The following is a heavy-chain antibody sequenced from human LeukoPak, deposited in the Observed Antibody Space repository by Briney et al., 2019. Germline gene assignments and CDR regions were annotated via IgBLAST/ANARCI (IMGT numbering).Heavy chain of an antibody. CDR2: IYYSGST. D-gene: IGHD4-11*01. Sequence: SETLSLTCTVSGGSISSYYWSWIRQPPGKGLEWIGYIYYSGSTNYNPSLKSRVTISADTSKNQFSLKLSSVTAADTAVYYCARQVRPTRAHAFDIWGQGTMVTVSS. CDR3: ARQVRPTRAHAFDI. CDR1: GGSISSYY. V-gene: IGHV4-59*01. J-gene: IGHJ3*02.